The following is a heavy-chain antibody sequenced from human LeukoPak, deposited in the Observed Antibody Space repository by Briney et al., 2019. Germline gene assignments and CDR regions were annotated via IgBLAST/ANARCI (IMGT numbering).Heavy chain of an antibody. Sequence: QPGGSLRLSCAASGFTLSSYAMSWVRQAPGKGLEWVSLISGNAGSTYYADSVKGRFTISRDITKNTLYLQMNSLRAEDTAVYYCARVGLYDFWSAYGMDVWGQGTTVTVSS. J-gene: IGHJ6*02. CDR2: ISGNAGST. CDR1: GFTLSSYA. V-gene: IGHV3-23*01. CDR3: ARVGLYDFWSAYGMDV. D-gene: IGHD3-3*01.